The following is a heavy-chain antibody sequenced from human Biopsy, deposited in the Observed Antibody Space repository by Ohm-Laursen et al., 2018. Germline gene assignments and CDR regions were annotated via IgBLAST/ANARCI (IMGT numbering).Heavy chain of an antibody. J-gene: IGHJ6*02. V-gene: IGHV4-34*01. CDR1: GESFSDYY. Sequence: SDTLSLTCEVSGESFSDYYWSWIRQSPGKGLEWIGEINHRGRSSYSPSLQSRVTMSVDTSQNQFSLNLNSVTAADTAVYYCARDFRAGSGFLRSNNHYCGMDVWGPGTRVTVSS. D-gene: IGHD5-24*01. CDR3: ARDFRAGSGFLRSNNHYCGMDV. CDR2: INHRGRS.